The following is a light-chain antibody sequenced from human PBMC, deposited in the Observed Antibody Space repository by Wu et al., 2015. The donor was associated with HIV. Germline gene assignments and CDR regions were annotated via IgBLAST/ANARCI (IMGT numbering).Light chain of an antibody. V-gene: IGKV3-20*01. J-gene: IGKJ1*01. CDR2: GVS. CDR1: QSISANY. CDR3: QQYDTSPPWT. Sequence: EIVLTQSPGTLSLSPGERATLSCTASQSISANYLAWYQQKPGQAPRLLIFGVSNRATGVPARFSGSGSGTDFALTISRLEPEDFAVYYCQQYDTSPPWTFGQGTKVEIK.